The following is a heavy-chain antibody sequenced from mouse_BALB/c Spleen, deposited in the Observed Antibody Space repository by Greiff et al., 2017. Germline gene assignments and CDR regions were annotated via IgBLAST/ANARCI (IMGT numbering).Heavy chain of an antibody. CDR1: GYSITSDYA. V-gene: IGHV3-2*02. CDR3: ARGDGNRLFFAY. D-gene: IGHD2-1*01. CDR2: ISYSGST. Sequence: EVQLQQSGPGLVKPSQSLSLTCTVTGYSITSDYAWNWIRQFPGNKLEWMGYISYSGSTSYNPSLKSRISITRDTSKNQFFLQLNSVTTEDTATYYCARGDGNRLFFAYWGQGTLVTVSA. J-gene: IGHJ3*01.